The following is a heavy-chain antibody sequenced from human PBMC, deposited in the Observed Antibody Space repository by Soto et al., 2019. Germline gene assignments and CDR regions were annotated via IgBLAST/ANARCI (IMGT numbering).Heavy chain of an antibody. V-gene: IGHV3-33*01. D-gene: IGHD4-17*01. CDR1: GFIFSNYG. Sequence: QVQLVESGGGVVQPGRSLRLSCAASGFIFSNYGMHWVRQAPGKGLEWVAVIWYDGSNKYYADSVKGRFTISRDNSKNTLYLLVNSLRADDTALYYCASDYSDFYGVYTGRAFDIWGQGTMVTVSS. CDR2: IWYDGSNK. J-gene: IGHJ3*02. CDR3: ASDYSDFYGVYTGRAFDI.